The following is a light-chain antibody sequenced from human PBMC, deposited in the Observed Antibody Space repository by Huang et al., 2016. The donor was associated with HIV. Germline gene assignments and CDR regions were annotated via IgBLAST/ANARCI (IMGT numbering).Light chain of an antibody. CDR1: KSVLYSSNNKNE. J-gene: IGKJ4*01. Sequence: DIVMTQSPDSLAVSLGDRATINCKSSKSVLYSSNNKNELAWYQQRPGQPPKLVIYWACTRGSGVPDRFSGSGSGTDFTLTISSLQAEDVAVYYCQQYYSTLTFGGGTKVEIK. CDR2: WAC. CDR3: QQYYSTLT. V-gene: IGKV4-1*01.